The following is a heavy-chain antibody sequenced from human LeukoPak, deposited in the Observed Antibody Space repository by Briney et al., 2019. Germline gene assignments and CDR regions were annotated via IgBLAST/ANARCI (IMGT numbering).Heavy chain of an antibody. D-gene: IGHD2/OR15-2a*01. CDR1: GFTFSSYG. Sequence: GGSLRRSCAASGFTFSSYGMHWVRQAPGKGLEWVAFIQFDGTNKYYADSVKGRFTISRDTSKNTLYLQMNSLRAEDTAVYYCAKIGSGTLWGQGTLVTVSS. CDR2: IQFDGTNK. CDR3: AKIGSGTL. J-gene: IGHJ4*02. V-gene: IGHV3-30*02.